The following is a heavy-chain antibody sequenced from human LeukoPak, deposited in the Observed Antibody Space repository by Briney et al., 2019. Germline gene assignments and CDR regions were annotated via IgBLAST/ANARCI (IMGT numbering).Heavy chain of an antibody. Sequence: SETLSLTCTVSGXSVSSGTYFLNWIRQAPGKGLEWIGYIDYNGRTNYNPSLKSRVTISVGTSKNQFPLKVSSVTATDTAVYYCARGSGWLTDHWGQGTLVTVSS. CDR1: GXSVSSGTYF. D-gene: IGHD6-19*01. CDR2: IDYNGRT. CDR3: ARGSGWLTDH. J-gene: IGHJ4*02. V-gene: IGHV4-61*01.